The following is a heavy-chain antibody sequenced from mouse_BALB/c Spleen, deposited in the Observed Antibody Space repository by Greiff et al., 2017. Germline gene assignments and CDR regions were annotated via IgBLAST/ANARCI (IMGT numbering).Heavy chain of an antibody. CDR3: TRDDGNYDAY. CDR2: ISSGGSYT. D-gene: IGHD2-1*01. CDR1: GFTFSSYT. V-gene: IGHV5-6-4*01. J-gene: IGHJ3*01. Sequence: EVQVVESGGGLVKPGGSLKLSCAASGFTFSSYTMSWVRQTPEKRLEWVATISSGGSYTYYPDSVKGRFTISRDNAKNTLYLQMSSLKSEDTAMYYCTRDDGNYDAYWGQGTLVTVSA.